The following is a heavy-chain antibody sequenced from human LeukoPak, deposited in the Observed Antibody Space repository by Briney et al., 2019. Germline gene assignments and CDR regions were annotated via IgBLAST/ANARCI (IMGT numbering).Heavy chain of an antibody. CDR2: INAGYGNT. J-gene: IGHJ5*02. Sequence: ASVKVSCKASGYTFTSYAVHWVRQAPGQRLEWMGWINAGYGNTKYSQKFQGRVTITGDTSASTAYMELSSLRSEDTAVYYCARDYGSSWYAYNWFDPWGQGTLVTVSS. V-gene: IGHV1-3*01. D-gene: IGHD6-13*01. CDR3: ARDYGSSWYAYNWFDP. CDR1: GYTFTSYA.